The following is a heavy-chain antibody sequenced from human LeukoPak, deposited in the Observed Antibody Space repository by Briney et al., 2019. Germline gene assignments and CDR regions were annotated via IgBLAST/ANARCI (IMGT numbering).Heavy chain of an antibody. V-gene: IGHV3-30*18. CDR3: AKDRGSGYLDY. D-gene: IGHD6-19*01. Sequence: GGSLRLSCAASGFTFSSYGMHWVRQAPGKGLEWMAVISDDGSSKYYADSVRGRFTISRDNSKNTLYLQMNSLRAEDTAVYYCAKDRGSGYLDYWGQGTLVTVSS. J-gene: IGHJ4*02. CDR1: GFTFSSYG. CDR2: ISDDGSSK.